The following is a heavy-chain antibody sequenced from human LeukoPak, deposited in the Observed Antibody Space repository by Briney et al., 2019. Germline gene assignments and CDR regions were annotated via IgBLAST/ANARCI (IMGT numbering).Heavy chain of an antibody. Sequence: ASVKVSCKASGYTVTGYYMHWVRQAPGQGLEWMGWINPNSGGTNYAQKFQGRVTMTRDTSISTAYMELSRLRSDDTAVYYCASDLMDYSNPLDSWRKGSTVTVSS. J-gene: IGHJ6*04. V-gene: IGHV1-2*02. CDR1: GYTVTGYY. CDR3: ASDLMDYSNPLDS. D-gene: IGHD4-11*01. CDR2: INPNSGGT.